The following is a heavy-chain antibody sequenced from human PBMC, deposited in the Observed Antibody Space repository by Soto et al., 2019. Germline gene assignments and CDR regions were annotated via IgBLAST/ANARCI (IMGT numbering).Heavy chain of an antibody. CDR2: ISAYNGNT. D-gene: IGHD6-19*01. CDR3: ARDLPRRIAVAGTLPGMDV. V-gene: IGHV1-18*01. J-gene: IGHJ6*02. CDR1: GYTFTSYG. Sequence: QVQLVQSGAEVKKPGASVKVSCKASGYTFTSYGISWVRQAPGQGLEWIGWISAYNGNTNYAQKLQGRVTMTTDTSTSTAYMELRSLRSDDTAVYYCARDLPRRIAVAGTLPGMDVWGQGTTVTVSS.